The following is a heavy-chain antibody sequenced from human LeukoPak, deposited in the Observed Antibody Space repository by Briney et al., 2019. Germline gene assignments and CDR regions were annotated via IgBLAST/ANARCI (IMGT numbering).Heavy chain of an antibody. Sequence: GGSLRLSCAASGFTFTSYAMSWVRQAPAKGLEWVSITVAGYSETHYADSVRGRFTISRDDSSNTLSLEMNSLRADDTGTYYCVKDFCRGGNCPFPFFDSWGQGTVVTVSS. CDR2: TVAGYSET. CDR1: GFTFTSYA. J-gene: IGHJ4*02. D-gene: IGHD4-23*01. V-gene: IGHV3-23*01. CDR3: VKDFCRGGNCPFPFFDS.